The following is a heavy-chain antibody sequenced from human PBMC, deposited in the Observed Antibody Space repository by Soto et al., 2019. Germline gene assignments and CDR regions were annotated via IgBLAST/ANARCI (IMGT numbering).Heavy chain of an antibody. CDR2: INDDGSHT. Sequence: GGTLRLSCAASGFNFIMYWVHWVRKVPGKGPEWVSRINDDGSHTNYADSVKGRFTISRDNAKNTLYLQMNDLRAEDTAVYYCTRGPRSTSTGTGAFWGQGTLVTVSS. D-gene: IGHD1-1*01. J-gene: IGHJ4*02. CDR3: TRGPRSTSTGTGAF. CDR1: GFNFIMYW. V-gene: IGHV3-74*01.